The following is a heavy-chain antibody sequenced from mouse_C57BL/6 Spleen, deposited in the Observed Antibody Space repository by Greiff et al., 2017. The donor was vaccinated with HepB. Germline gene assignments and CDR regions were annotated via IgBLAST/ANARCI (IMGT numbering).Heavy chain of an antibody. CDR1: GYTFTSYW. J-gene: IGHJ3*01. CDR3: ARSGNYGSSYFAY. CDR2: IHPNSGST. V-gene: IGHV1-64*01. Sequence: QVQLKQPGAELVKPGASVKLSCKASGYTFTSYWMHWVKQRPGQGLEWIGMIHPNSGSTNYNEKFKSKATLTVDKSSSTAYMQLSSLTSEDSAVYYCARSGNYGSSYFAYWGQGTLVTVSA. D-gene: IGHD1-1*01.